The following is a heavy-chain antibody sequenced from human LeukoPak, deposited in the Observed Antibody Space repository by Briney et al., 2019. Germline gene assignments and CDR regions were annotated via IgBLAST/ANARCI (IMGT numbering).Heavy chain of an antibody. J-gene: IGHJ4*02. Sequence: ASVKVSCKASGYTFISYYMHRVRQAPGQGLEWMGIINPNDGTTSYAQKFQGRVTMTRDTSTSTVYLELSSLRFEDSALYYCARSQWELPGTNFDYWGQGTLVTVSS. V-gene: IGHV1-46*01. CDR3: ARSQWELPGTNFDY. D-gene: IGHD1-26*01. CDR1: GYTFISYY. CDR2: INPNDGTT.